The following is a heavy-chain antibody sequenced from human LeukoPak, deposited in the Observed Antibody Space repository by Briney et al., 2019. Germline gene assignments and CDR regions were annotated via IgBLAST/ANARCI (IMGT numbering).Heavy chain of an antibody. J-gene: IGHJ4*02. CDR3: ASGYSPYYDILTGYYPR. CDR1: GFTFSSYS. CDR2: ISYDGSNK. Sequence: GGFLRLSCTASGFTFSSYSMHWVRQAPCKGLEWVGVISYDGSNKYYADSVKGRFTISRDNSKNTLYLQMNSLRAEDTAVYYCASGYSPYYDILTGYYPRWGQGTLVTVSS. V-gene: IGHV3-30-3*01. D-gene: IGHD3-9*01.